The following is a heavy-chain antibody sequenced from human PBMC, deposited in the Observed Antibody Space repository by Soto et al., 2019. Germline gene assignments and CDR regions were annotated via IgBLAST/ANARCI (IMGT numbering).Heavy chain of an antibody. J-gene: IGHJ4*02. CDR2: ISGSGGST. Sequence: EVQLLESGGGLVQPGGSLRLSCAASGFTFSSYAMNWVRQAPGKGLEWVSVISGSGGSTYYADSVKGRFAISRDNSKYTLYLQMKSLRADDTAVYYCSKRATGTYFDYWGQGTLVTVSS. D-gene: IGHD1-7*01. CDR3: SKRATGTYFDY. CDR1: GFTFSSYA. V-gene: IGHV3-23*01.